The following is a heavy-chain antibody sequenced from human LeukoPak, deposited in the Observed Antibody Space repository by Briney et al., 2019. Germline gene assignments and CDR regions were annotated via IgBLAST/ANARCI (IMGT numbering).Heavy chain of an antibody. Sequence: GRSLRLSCAASGLTFSSYGMHWVRQAPGKGLEWVAVISYDGSNRYYADSVKGRFTISRDNSKNTLYLQMNSLRAEDTAVYYCAKVQDYYDSSGDYYYGMDVWGQGTTVTVSS. D-gene: IGHD3-22*01. CDR2: ISYDGSNR. V-gene: IGHV3-30*18. CDR3: AKVQDYYDSSGDYYYGMDV. J-gene: IGHJ6*02. CDR1: GLTFSSYG.